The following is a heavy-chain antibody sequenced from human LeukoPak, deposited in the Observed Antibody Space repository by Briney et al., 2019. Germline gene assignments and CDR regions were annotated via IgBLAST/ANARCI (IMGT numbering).Heavy chain of an antibody. CDR3: ATEGGRQLVPGRAFDI. Sequence: GESLKISCKASGYSFTNYWIGWVRQMPGKGLEWMGIIYPGDSDTRYSPSFQGQVTISADKSISTAYLQWSSLKASDTAMYYCATEGGRQLVPGRAFDIWGQGTMVTVSS. CDR2: IYPGDSDT. CDR1: GYSFTNYW. V-gene: IGHV5-51*01. D-gene: IGHD6-6*01. J-gene: IGHJ3*02.